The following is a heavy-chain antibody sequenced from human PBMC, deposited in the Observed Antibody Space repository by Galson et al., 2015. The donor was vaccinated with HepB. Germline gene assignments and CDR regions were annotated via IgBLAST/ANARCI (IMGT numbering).Heavy chain of an antibody. CDR2: ISYDGSNK. V-gene: IGHV3-30-3*01. D-gene: IGHD6-19*01. CDR1: GFTFSSYA. J-gene: IGHJ4*02. CDR3: ARDFGLASYSSGWYGLDY. Sequence: SLRLSCAASGFTFSSYAMHWVRQAPGKGLEWVAVISYDGSNKYYADSVKGRFTISRDNSKNTLYLQMNSLRAEDTAVYYCARDFGLASYSSGWYGLDYWGQGTLVTVSS.